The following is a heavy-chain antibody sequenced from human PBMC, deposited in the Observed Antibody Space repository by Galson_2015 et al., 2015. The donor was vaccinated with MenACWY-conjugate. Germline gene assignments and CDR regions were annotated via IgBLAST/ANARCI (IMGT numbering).Heavy chain of an antibody. CDR1: GFTFSSYA. V-gene: IGHV3-23*01. CDR2: ISGSGGST. Sequence: SLRLSCAASGFTFSSYAMSWVRQAPGKGLEWVSAISGSGGSTYYADSVKGRFTISRDNSKNTLYLQMNSLGAEDTAVYYCAKDQSMGATPKYYYYYGMDVWGQGTTVTVSS. J-gene: IGHJ6*02. CDR3: AKDQSMGATPKYYYYYGMDV. D-gene: IGHD1-26*01.